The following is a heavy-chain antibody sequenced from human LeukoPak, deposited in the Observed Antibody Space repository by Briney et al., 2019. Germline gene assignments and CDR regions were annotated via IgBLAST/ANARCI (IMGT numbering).Heavy chain of an antibody. CDR2: ISSCGSTI. CDR1: GFTFSSYE. D-gene: IGHD2-2*01. V-gene: IGHV3-48*03. CDR3: ARDGYCSSTSCYGGY. Sequence: GGSLRLSCAASGFTFSSYEMNWVRQAPGKGLEWVSYISSCGSTIYYADSVKGRFTISRDNAKNSLYLQMNSLRAEDTAVYYCARDGYCSSTSCYGGYWGQGTLVTVSS. J-gene: IGHJ4*02.